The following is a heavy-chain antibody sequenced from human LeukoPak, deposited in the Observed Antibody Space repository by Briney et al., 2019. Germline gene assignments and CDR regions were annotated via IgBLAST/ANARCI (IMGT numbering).Heavy chain of an antibody. V-gene: IGHV3-74*01. CDR3: ARALVAPYYFDY. J-gene: IGHJ4*02. CDR2: INTDGGST. Sequence: SGGSLRLSCAASGFRFSSYWMHWVRQAPGKGLVWVSRINTDGGSTTYAGSVKGRFTISRDNAKNTLYLQMNSLRAEDTAVYYCARALVAPYYFDYWGQGALVTVSS. D-gene: IGHD2-15*01. CDR1: GFRFSSYW.